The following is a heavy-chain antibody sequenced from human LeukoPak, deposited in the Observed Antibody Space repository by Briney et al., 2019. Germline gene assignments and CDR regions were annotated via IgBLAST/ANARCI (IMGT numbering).Heavy chain of an antibody. V-gene: IGHV4-59*01. CDR2: IYYSGST. J-gene: IGHJ5*02. Sequence: SETLSLTCTVSGGSISSYYWSWIRQPPGKGLEWIGYIYYSGSTNYNPSLKSRVTISVDTSKNQFSLKLSSVTAADTAVYYCARETYYYDSSGYSHWFDPWGQGTLVTVSS. CDR3: ARETYYYDSSGYSHWFDP. D-gene: IGHD3-22*01. CDR1: GGSISSYY.